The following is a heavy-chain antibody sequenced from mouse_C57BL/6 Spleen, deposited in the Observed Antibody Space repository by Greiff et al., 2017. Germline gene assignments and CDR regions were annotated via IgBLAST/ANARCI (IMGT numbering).Heavy chain of an antibody. J-gene: IGHJ4*01. CDR1: GFTFSSYA. CDR3: ARDRIDYDVGYSMDY. CDR2: ISDGGSYT. Sequence: EVMLVESGGGLVKPGGSLKLSCAASGFTFSSYAMSWVRQTPEKRLEWVATISDGGSYTYYPDNVKGRFTICRDNAKNNLYLQMSHLKSEDTAMYYCARDRIDYDVGYSMDYWGQGTSVTVSS. D-gene: IGHD2-4*01. V-gene: IGHV5-4*01.